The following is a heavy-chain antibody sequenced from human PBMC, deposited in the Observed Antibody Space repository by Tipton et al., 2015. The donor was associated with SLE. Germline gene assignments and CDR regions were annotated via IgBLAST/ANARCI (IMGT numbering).Heavy chain of an antibody. CDR2: VSYKGTT. CDR1: GDSISSYY. V-gene: IGHV4-59*01. D-gene: IGHD2-8*01. Sequence: TLSLTCTVSGDSISSYYWSWIRQPPGKGLEWIGYVSYKGTTKYKSSLRSRVTMSQDTSTKHFSLRLTSVTAADTAVYYCATCTTSCPYGMDVWGQGTTVTVSS. CDR3: ATCTTSCPYGMDV. J-gene: IGHJ6*02.